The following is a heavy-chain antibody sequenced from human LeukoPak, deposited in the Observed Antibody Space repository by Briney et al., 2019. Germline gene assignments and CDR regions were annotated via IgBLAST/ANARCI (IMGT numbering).Heavy chain of an antibody. D-gene: IGHD4-23*01. Sequence: PSETLSLTCTVSGDSISSNKWWSWVRQPPEKGLEWIGEVYHSGSTNYNPSLKSRVTMSIGKSKNQFSLKLSSVTAADTAVYYCASGGNRKSDYWGQGTLVTVSS. CDR3: ASGGNRKSDY. J-gene: IGHJ4*02. CDR2: VYHSGST. V-gene: IGHV4-4*02. CDR1: GDSISSNKW.